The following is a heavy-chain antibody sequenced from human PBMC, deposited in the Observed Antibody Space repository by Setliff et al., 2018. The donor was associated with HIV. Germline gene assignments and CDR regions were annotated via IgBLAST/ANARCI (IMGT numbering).Heavy chain of an antibody. CDR3: AREVVGATERYYFDY. J-gene: IGHJ4*02. D-gene: IGHD1-26*01. CDR2: ISSSGSTI. CDR1: GFSFNNYN. V-gene: IGHV3-48*04. Sequence: GSLRLSCAASGFSFNNYNMNWVRQAPGKGLEWISYISSSGSTIYYSDSVRGRFTITRDNAKNSLYLQMNSLRAEDTAVYYCAREVVGATERYYFDYWGQGTLVTVSS.